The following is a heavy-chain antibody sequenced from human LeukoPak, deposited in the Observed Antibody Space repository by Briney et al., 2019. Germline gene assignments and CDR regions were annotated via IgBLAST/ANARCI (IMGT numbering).Heavy chain of an antibody. D-gene: IGHD2-2*01. CDR2: ISYDAGNT. CDR1: GSTFSRYT. V-gene: IGHV3-30*04. J-gene: IGHJ4*02. CDR3: ARPPIAYCSSASCHRLYYFDY. Sequence: PGGSLRLSCAASGSTFSRYTMHWVRQAPGKGLEWVSLISYDAGNTYYGDSVKVRFTISRDNSKNTLYLQMNSLRTEDTAVYYCARPPIAYCSSASCHRLYYFDYWGQGALVTVSS.